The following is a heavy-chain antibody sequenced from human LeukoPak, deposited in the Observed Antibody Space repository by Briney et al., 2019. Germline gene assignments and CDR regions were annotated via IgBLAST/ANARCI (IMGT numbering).Heavy chain of an antibody. Sequence: SETLSLTCTVSGGSISSGGYYWCWIRQHPGKGLEWIGYIYYSGSTYYNPSLKSRVTISVDTSKNQFSLKLSSVTAADTAVYYCARGNDSSWYYYNKGPHYYGMDVWGQGTTVTVSS. D-gene: IGHD6-13*01. J-gene: IGHJ6*02. CDR2: IYYSGST. V-gene: IGHV4-31*03. CDR1: GGSISSGGYY. CDR3: ARGNDSSWYYYNKGPHYYGMDV.